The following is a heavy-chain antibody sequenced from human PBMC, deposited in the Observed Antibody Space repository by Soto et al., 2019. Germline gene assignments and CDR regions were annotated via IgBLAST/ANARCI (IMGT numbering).Heavy chain of an antibody. J-gene: IGHJ5*02. CDR3: AREGGSLNWFDP. CDR2: IYSGGST. D-gene: IGHD1-26*01. V-gene: IGHV3-53*01. CDR1: GFTVSSNY. Sequence: GGSLRLSCAASGFTVSSNYMTWVRQAPGKGLEWVSAIYSGGSTYYADSVKGRFTISRDNAKNSLYLQMNSLRDEDTAVYYCAREGGSLNWFDPWGQGTLVTVSS.